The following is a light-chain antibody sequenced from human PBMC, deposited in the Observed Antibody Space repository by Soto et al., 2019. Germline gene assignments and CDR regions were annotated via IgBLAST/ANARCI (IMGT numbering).Light chain of an antibody. CDR3: QQYNNWPPFT. V-gene: IGKV3-15*01. J-gene: IGKJ3*01. Sequence: EIVXTQSPXTXSVSPGERVTLSCRASQSVSSSLAWYQQKPGQAPRLLIYGASTKATGIPARFSGSGSGTEFTLTISSLQSEDFAVYYCQQYNNWPPFTFGPGTKVDIK. CDR1: QSVSSS. CDR2: GAS.